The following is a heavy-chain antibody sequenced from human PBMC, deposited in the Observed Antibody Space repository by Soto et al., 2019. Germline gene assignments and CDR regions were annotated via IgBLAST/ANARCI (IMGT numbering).Heavy chain of an antibody. D-gene: IGHD3-10*01. J-gene: IGHJ4*02. Sequence: TGGSLRLSCAASGFPFTSYAMSWVRQAPGKGLEWVSGISGSGGSTSYADSVKGRFTISRDNSKNTVYLQMNSLRAEDTAVYYCAKDINYYGSGSYYNWGQGTPVTVSS. CDR2: ISGSGGST. V-gene: IGHV3-23*01. CDR3: AKDINYYGSGSYYN. CDR1: GFPFTSYA.